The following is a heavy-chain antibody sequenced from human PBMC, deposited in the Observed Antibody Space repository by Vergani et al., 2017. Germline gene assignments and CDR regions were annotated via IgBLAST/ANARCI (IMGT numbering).Heavy chain of an antibody. D-gene: IGHD4-17*01. Sequence: EVQLVESGGGLVQPGGSLRLSCAASGFTFSSYWMSWVRQAPGKGLEWVANIKQDGSEKYYVDSVKGRFTISRDNAKNSLYLQMNSLRAEDTAVYYCAREEVYGDYGNFDYWGQGTLVTVSS. CDR3: AREEVYGDYGNFDY. CDR2: IKQDGSEK. CDR1: GFTFSSYW. V-gene: IGHV3-7*01. J-gene: IGHJ4*02.